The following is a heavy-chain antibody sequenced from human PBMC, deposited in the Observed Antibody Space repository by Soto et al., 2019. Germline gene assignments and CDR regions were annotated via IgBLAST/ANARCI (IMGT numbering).Heavy chain of an antibody. D-gene: IGHD3-22*01. J-gene: IGHJ4*02. CDR2: IRGSGGST. Sequence: EVQLLESGGGLVQPGGSLRLSCAASGFTFSSYAMSWFRQAPGKGLEGVSAIRGSGGSTYYPDSGKGRFTISRDNSKNTLYLQMNSLRAEDTVVYYCAKYHYYDSSGYYLGPGLDDYWGQGTLVTVSS. V-gene: IGHV3-23*01. CDR1: GFTFSSYA. CDR3: AKYHYYDSSGYYLGPGLDDY.